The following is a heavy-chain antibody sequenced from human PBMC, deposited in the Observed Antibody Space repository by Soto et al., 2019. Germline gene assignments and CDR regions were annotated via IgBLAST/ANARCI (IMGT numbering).Heavy chain of an antibody. CDR1: GGTFSSYA. Sequence: QVQLVQSGAEVKKPGSSVKVSCKASGGTFSSYAISWVRQAPEQGLEWMGGIIPIYGTANYAQKFQGRVTITADESTSTAYMELSSLRSEDTAVYYCARSQGSSTSLEIYYYYYYGMDVWGQGTTVTVSS. V-gene: IGHV1-69*01. CDR2: IIPIYGTA. CDR3: ARSQGSSTSLEIYYYYYYGMDV. D-gene: IGHD2-2*01. J-gene: IGHJ6*01.